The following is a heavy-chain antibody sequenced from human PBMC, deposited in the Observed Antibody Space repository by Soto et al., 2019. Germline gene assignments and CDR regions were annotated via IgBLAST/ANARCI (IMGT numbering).Heavy chain of an antibody. D-gene: IGHD5-18*01. Sequence: EVQLVETGGGLIQPGGSLRLSCAASGFTVSNHYMTWVRQAPGKGLEWVSVLYSGGNTYYADSVKGRFTISRDNSKNTLYLQMNSLRVEDTAVYYCARFQRGSNYGPDYWGQGTLVTVSS. CDR3: ARFQRGSNYGPDY. CDR1: GFTVSNHY. CDR2: LYSGGNT. J-gene: IGHJ4*02. V-gene: IGHV3-53*02.